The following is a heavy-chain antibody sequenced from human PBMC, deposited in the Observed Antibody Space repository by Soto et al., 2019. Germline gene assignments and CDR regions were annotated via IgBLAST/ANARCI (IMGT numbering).Heavy chain of an antibody. CDR3: ARRIAHKDMSTFRPDAPWFDP. V-gene: IGHV4-59*12. J-gene: IGHJ5*02. CDR2: IYYSGST. Sequence: PSETLSLTCTVSGGSISSYYLSWIRQPPGKGLEWIGYIYYSGSTNYNPSLKSRVTISVDTSKNQFSLKASDTAIYYCARRIAHKDMSTFRPDAPWFDPWGQGTLVTVSS. D-gene: IGHD3-16*01. CDR1: GGSISSYY.